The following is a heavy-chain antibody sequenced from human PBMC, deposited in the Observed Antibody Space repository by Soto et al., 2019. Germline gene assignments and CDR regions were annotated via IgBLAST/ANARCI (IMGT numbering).Heavy chain of an antibody. J-gene: IGHJ4*02. Sequence: QLQLQESGPGLVKPSETLSLTCTVSGGSISSSSYYWGWIRQPPGKGLEWIGSIYYSGSTFYNPSLKSRVTISGDTSKNQFSLKLSSVTAADTAVYYCARHTQQLVPLYFDYWGQGTLVTVSS. V-gene: IGHV4-39*01. CDR2: IYYSGST. CDR3: ARHTQQLVPLYFDY. D-gene: IGHD6-13*01. CDR1: GGSISSSSYY.